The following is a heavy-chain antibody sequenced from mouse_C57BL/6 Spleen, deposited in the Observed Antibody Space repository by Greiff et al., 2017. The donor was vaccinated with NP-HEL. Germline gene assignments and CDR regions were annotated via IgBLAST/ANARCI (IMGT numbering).Heavy chain of an antibody. Sequence: QVQLQQPGAELVMPGASVKLSCKASGYTFTSYWMHWVKQRPGQGLEWIGEIDPSDSYTNYNQKFKGKSTLTVDKSSSTAYMQLSSLTSEDSAVYYCARGGYDGTYFDYWGQGTTLTVSS. CDR3: ARGGYDGTYFDY. CDR2: IDPSDSYT. J-gene: IGHJ2*01. V-gene: IGHV1-69*01. CDR1: GYTFTSYW. D-gene: IGHD2-2*01.